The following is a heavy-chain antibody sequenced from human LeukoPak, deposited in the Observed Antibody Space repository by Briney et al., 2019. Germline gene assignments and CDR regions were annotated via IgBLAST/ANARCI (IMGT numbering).Heavy chain of an antibody. CDR2: INHSGST. V-gene: IGHV4-34*01. D-gene: IGHD6-19*01. Sequence: SETLSLTCAVYGGSFSGYYWSWIRQPPGKGLEWIGEINHSGSTNYNPSLKSRVTISVDTSKNQFSLKLSSVTAADTAVYYCAREGGIAGAGNPVLARYYFDFWGQGTLVTVSS. J-gene: IGHJ4*02. CDR3: AREGGIAGAGNPVLARYYFDF. CDR1: GGSFSGYY.